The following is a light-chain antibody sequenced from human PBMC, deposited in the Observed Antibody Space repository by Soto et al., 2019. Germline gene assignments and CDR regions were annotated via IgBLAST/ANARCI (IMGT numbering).Light chain of an antibody. CDR2: VAS. CDR1: QSISSY. Sequence: DIQMTQSPSSLSAFVGDRVTISCRASQSISSYLSWYQQKPVKAPKLLIFVASTLQTGVPSRFSGSGSGTDFTLTIGSLQPEDFATYYCQQTYITPRTFGQGTKWIS. J-gene: IGKJ1*01. V-gene: IGKV1-39*01. CDR3: QQTYITPRT.